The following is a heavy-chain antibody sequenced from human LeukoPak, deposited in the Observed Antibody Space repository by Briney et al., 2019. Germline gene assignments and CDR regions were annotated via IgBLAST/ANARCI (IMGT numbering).Heavy chain of an antibody. Sequence: PGGSLRLSCAGSGFTFSSYWMSWVRQAPGKGLEWVSAISGSGGSTYYADSVKGRFTISRDNSKNTLYLQMNSLRAEDTAVYYCARSYCSGGSCYSLAFDYWGQGTLVTVSS. D-gene: IGHD2-15*01. CDR3: ARSYCSGGSCYSLAFDY. CDR2: ISGSGGST. V-gene: IGHV3-23*01. J-gene: IGHJ4*02. CDR1: GFTFSSYW.